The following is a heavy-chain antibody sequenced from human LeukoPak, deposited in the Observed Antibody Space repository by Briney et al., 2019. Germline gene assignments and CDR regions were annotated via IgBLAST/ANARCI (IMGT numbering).Heavy chain of an antibody. Sequence: SETLSLTCTVPGGSISSYYWSWIRQPAGKGLEFVGRTHTSGRTDYNPSLRGRLTMSLDTSQNQFSLRLTSVTAADTAVYYCARTILPAQNAGAFDIWGPGTMVTVAS. V-gene: IGHV4-4*07. D-gene: IGHD2-2*01. J-gene: IGHJ3*02. CDR2: THTSGRT. CDR1: GGSISSYY. CDR3: ARTILPAQNAGAFDI.